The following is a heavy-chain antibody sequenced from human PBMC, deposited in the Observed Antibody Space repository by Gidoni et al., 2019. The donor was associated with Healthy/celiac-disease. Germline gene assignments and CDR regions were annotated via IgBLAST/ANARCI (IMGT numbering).Heavy chain of an antibody. CDR3: AKDQYPGIAAAGTRVYYFDY. J-gene: IGHJ4*02. D-gene: IGHD6-13*01. V-gene: IGHV3-23*01. Sequence: EVQLLESGGGLGQPGGSLRRSCSASGFTFSSYGMSWVRQAPGKGLEWVSAISGSGSSTYYADSVKGRFTISRDNTKNTLYLQMNSLRAEDTAVYYCAKDQYPGIAAAGTRVYYFDYWGQGTLVTVSS. CDR2: ISGSGSST. CDR1: GFTFSSYG.